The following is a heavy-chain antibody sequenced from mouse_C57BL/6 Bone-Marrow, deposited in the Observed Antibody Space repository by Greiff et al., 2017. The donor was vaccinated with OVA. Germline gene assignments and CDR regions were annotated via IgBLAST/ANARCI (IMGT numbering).Heavy chain of an antibody. V-gene: IGHV14-3*01. CDR2: IDPANDNT. D-gene: IGHD1-1*01. J-gene: IGHJ4*01. CDR3: ARGNLGRSFYAMDY. CDR1: GFNIKNTY. Sequence: VQLQQSVAELVRPGASVKLSCTASGFNIKNTYMHWVKQRPEQGLEWIGRIDPANDNTKYAPKFQGKATMTADTSSNTAYLQLSSLSSEDTAGYCCARGNLGRSFYAMDYWGQGTSVTVSS.